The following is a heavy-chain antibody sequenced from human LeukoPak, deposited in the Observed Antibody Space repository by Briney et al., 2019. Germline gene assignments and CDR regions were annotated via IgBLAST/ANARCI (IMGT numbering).Heavy chain of an antibody. Sequence: SETLSLTCAVYGGSFSGYYWSWIRQPPGKGLEWIGEINHSGSTNYNPSLKSRVTISVDTSKNQSSLKLSSVTAADAAVYYCASLGEFDYWGQGTLVTVSS. CDR3: ASLGEFDY. J-gene: IGHJ4*02. CDR2: INHSGST. V-gene: IGHV4-34*01. CDR1: GGSFSGYY.